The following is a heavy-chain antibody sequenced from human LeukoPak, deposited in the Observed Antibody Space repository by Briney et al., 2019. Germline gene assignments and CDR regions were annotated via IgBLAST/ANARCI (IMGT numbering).Heavy chain of an antibody. V-gene: IGHV3-30*18. D-gene: IGHD2-15*01. CDR2: ISYDGNNK. J-gene: IGHJ4*02. Sequence: GGSLRLSCVASGFPFSNYGIHWVRQAPGKGLEWVAVISYDGNNKYYADSVKGRFTISRDNSKNTLFLQMNSLRAEDTAVYYCAKGVDYCSGGSCPADYWGPGTLVTVSS. CDR3: AKGVDYCSGGSCPADY. CDR1: GFPFSNYG.